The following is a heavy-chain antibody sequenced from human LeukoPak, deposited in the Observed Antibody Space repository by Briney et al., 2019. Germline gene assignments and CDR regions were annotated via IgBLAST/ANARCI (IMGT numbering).Heavy chain of an antibody. CDR3: AKDRLEYSSSWFEYFQH. Sequence: PGGSLRLSCAASGFTFSSYAMSWVRQAPGKGLEWVSAISGSGGSTYYADSVKGRFTISRDNSKNTVYLQMNSLRGEDTAVYYCAKDRLEYSSSWFEYFQHWGQGTLVTVSS. D-gene: IGHD6-13*01. J-gene: IGHJ1*01. V-gene: IGHV3-23*01. CDR1: GFTFSSYA. CDR2: ISGSGGST.